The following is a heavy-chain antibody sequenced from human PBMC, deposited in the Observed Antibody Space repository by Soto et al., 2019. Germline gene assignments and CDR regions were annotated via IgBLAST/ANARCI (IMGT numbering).Heavy chain of an antibody. CDR1: GASISTYY. J-gene: IGHJ4*02. V-gene: IGHV4-59*08. D-gene: IGHD2-15*01. Sequence: SETLSLTCTVSGASISTYYWNWIRQPPGKGLEWIGYIYYSGSTNYNPSLKSRVTMSLDASKNQFSLKLRSVTAADAGVYYCAVNLGYCSGGSCYPTHTIDFWGLGMLVTVSS. CDR3: AVNLGYCSGGSCYPTHTIDF. CDR2: IYYSGST.